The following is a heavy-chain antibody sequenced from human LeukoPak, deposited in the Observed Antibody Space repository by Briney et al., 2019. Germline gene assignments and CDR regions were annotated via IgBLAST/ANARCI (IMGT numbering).Heavy chain of an antibody. CDR2: INTNTGNP. V-gene: IGHV7-4-1*02. D-gene: IGHD6-13*01. CDR3: ARADSSSWYNAFDI. CDR1: GYTFTSYA. J-gene: IGHJ3*02. Sequence: ASVKVSCKASGYTFTSYAMNWVRQAPGQGLEWMGWINTNTGNPTYAQGFTGRFVFSLDTSVSTAYLQISSLKAEDTAVYYCARADSSSWYNAFDIWGQGTMVTVSS.